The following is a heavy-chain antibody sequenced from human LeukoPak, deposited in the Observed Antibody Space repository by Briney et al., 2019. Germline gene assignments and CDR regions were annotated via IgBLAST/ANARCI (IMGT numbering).Heavy chain of an antibody. Sequence: PSETLSLTCAVYGGSFSGYYWSWIRQPPGKGLEWIGEINHSGSTNYNPSLKSRVTISVDTSKNQFSLKLSSVTAADTAVYYCARDPGGGIVGATFRSLNYWGQGTLVTVSS. V-gene: IGHV4-34*01. D-gene: IGHD1-26*01. CDR1: GGSFSGYY. J-gene: IGHJ4*02. CDR2: INHSGST. CDR3: ARDPGGGIVGATFRSLNY.